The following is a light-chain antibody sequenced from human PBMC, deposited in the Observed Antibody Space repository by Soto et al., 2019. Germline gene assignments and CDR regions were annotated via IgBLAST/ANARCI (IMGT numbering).Light chain of an antibody. V-gene: IGKV3-20*01. CDR1: QSVSNNY. CDR2: GAS. J-gene: IGKJ2*01. CDR3: QQYNDWPRT. Sequence: EIVLTQSPGTLSLSPGERATLSCRASQSVSNNYLAWYQQKPGQAPRLLIYGASNRATGIPDRFSGSGSGTDFTLTISRLEPEDFAVYYCQQYNDWPRTFGQGTKVDIK.